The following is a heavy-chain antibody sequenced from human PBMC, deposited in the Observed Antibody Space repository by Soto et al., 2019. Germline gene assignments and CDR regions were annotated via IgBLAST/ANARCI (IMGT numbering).Heavy chain of an antibody. CDR3: AEDSYYYEGRGGNGVDI. J-gene: IGHJ3*02. D-gene: IGHD3-22*01. CDR2: ISYDVNKK. CDR1: GFIFSSYG. Sequence: PGGSLRLSCAASGFIFSSYGMHWVRQAPGKGLEWVAVISYDVNKKQYADSVKGRFTISRDNSKNTLYLQMNRLRAEDTAVYYCAEDSYYYEGRGGNGVDIWGQGTMVTVSS. V-gene: IGHV3-30*18.